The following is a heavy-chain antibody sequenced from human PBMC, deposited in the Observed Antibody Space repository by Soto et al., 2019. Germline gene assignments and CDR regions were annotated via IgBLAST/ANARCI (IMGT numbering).Heavy chain of an antibody. CDR3: ARGRIAARPTFLSWFDP. D-gene: IGHD6-6*01. J-gene: IGHJ5*02. V-gene: IGHV4-59*01. CDR2: IYYSGST. Sequence: PSETLSLTCTVSGASFRTYHWNWFRQPPGKGLEWIGYIYYSGSTNYNLSLKSRVTISVDTSKNQFSLKLSSVTAADTAVYYCARGRIAARPTFLSWFDPWGQGTLVTVSS. CDR1: GASFRTYH.